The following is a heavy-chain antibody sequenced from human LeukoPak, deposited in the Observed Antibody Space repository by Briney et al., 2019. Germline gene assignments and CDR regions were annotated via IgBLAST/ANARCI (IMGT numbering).Heavy chain of an antibody. D-gene: IGHD5-24*01. CDR3: ARGDRDPYFDY. V-gene: IGHV4-31*03. CDR2: IDYSGST. Sequence: SETLSLTCTVSGGSISMGGYYGSWIRQHPGEGLEWIGYIDYSGSTYYHPSFRSRFTILVDTSKNQFSLKLSSVTAADKAVYYCARGDRDPYFDYWGQGSLATASS. CDR1: GGSISMGGYY. J-gene: IGHJ4*02.